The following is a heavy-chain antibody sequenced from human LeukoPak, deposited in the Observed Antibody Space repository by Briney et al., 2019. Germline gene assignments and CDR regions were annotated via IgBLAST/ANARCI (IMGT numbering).Heavy chain of an antibody. CDR3: ARIGAGVPAHYCCGDWRDYSDV. CDR1: GFSFRDYS. J-gene: IGHJ4*01. D-gene: IGHD2-21*02. V-gene: IGHV3-48*02. CDR2: IGRSGGTI. Sequence: GGSLRLPVAAFGFSFRDYSLNWVRQAPGKGLQWISYIGRSGGTIFYDDSVKGRFTISRDNAKNSLYLQMSNLRDEDTAVYHCARIGAGVPAHYCCGDWRDYSDVCGQAGLVTVSS.